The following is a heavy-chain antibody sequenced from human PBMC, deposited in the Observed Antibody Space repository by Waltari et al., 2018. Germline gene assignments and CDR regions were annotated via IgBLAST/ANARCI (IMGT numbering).Heavy chain of an antibody. D-gene: IGHD3-10*01. CDR3: IRTDEGMDYFDY. V-gene: IGHV3-49*04. CDR2: IRTRADGGTI. Sequence: EVQLVESGGGLIQPGRSLRRSCTGSGFRFGDYAMSGVRQAPGKGRGGISFIRTRADGGTIEYAASVKGRFTISRDDSKSVAYLQMDSLKTGDTALYYWIRTDEGMDYFDYGGQGSLVTVSS. CDR1: GFRFGDYA. J-gene: IGHJ4*02.